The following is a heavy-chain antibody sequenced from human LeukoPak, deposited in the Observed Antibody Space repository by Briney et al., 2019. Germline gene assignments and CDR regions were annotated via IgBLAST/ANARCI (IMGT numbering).Heavy chain of an antibody. D-gene: IGHD2-8*01. V-gene: IGHV3-7*04. CDR3: ARGLSNGGSPYNWFGP. J-gene: IGHJ5*02. CDR1: GFTFSSSW. Sequence: GGSLRLSCEASGFTFSSSWMDWIRQAPGKGLEWVANIDLDGSKKNYVDSVKGRFTISRDNGKSSLPLQMNSLRAEDTAVYYCARGLSNGGSPYNWFGPWRQGTLVTVSS. CDR2: IDLDGSKK.